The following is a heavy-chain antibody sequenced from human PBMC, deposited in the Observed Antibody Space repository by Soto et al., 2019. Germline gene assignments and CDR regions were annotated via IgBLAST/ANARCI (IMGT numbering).Heavy chain of an antibody. J-gene: IGHJ6*02. D-gene: IGHD3-9*01. CDR1: GFTFSSYG. CDR3: AKEGQYYDILTGYRSYYGMDV. CDR2: ISYDGSNK. Sequence: GRSLRLSCAASGFTFSSYGMHWVRQAPGKGLEWVAIISYDGSNKYYADSVKGRFTISRDNSKNTLYLQMNSLRAEDTAVYYCAKEGQYYDILTGYRSYYGMDVWGQGTTVTVSS. V-gene: IGHV3-30*18.